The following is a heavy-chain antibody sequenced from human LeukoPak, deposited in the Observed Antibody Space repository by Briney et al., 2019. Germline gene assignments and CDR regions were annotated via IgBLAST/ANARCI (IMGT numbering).Heavy chain of an antibody. J-gene: IGHJ5*02. CDR1: GGSFSGYY. D-gene: IGHD6-13*01. CDR2: INHSGST. CDR3: ARAGYSSSWYPWFDP. V-gene: IGHV4-34*01. Sequence: PPETLSLTCAVYGGSFSGYYWSWIRQPPGKGLEWIGEINHSGSTNYNPSLKSRVTISVDTSKNQFSLKLSSVTAADTAVYYCARAGYSSSWYPWFDPWGQGTLVTVSS.